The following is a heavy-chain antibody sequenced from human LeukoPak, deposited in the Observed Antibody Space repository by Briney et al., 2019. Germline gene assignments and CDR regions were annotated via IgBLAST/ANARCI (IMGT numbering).Heavy chain of an antibody. D-gene: IGHD2-15*01. V-gene: IGHV3-23*01. CDR1: GFTFSSYA. J-gene: IGHJ6*02. CDR2: ISGNGDST. CDR3: ARDAGSVVVAATDYYYGMDV. Sequence: PGESLRLSCAASGFTFSSYAMNWVRQAPGKGLEWVSAISGNGDSTYYADSVKGRFTISRDNSRNTLYLQMNSLRAEDTAVYYCARDAGSVVVAATDYYYGMDVWGQGTTVTVSS.